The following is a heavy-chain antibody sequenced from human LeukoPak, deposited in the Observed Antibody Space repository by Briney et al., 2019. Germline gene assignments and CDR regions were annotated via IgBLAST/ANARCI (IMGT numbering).Heavy chain of an antibody. Sequence: AGGSLRLSCAASGFTFSSYSMHWVRQAPGKGLEWVAVISFDGSLKFYADSVKGRFTISRDNSRNTLYLQMNSLRAEDTAVYYCATELIFRNYSDYWGQGTLITVSS. V-gene: IGHV3-30*04. CDR1: GFTFSSYS. CDR3: ATELIFRNYSDY. CDR2: ISFDGSLK. D-gene: IGHD3/OR15-3a*01. J-gene: IGHJ4*02.